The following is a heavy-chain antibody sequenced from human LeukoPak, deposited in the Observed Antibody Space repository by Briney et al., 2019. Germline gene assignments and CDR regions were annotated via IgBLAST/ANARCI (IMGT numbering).Heavy chain of an antibody. CDR2: IYYTDT. D-gene: IGHD5-12*01. CDR1: GGSISSGDYS. Sequence: SETLSLTFAVSGGSISSGDYSWSWIRQPPGKGLEWIGYIYYTDTYYNPSLKSRVTISLDTSKTQFSLKLSSVTAADAAVYYCASHSGGYDYWGQGTLVTVSS. CDR3: ASHSGGYDY. V-gene: IGHV4-30-4*07. J-gene: IGHJ4*02.